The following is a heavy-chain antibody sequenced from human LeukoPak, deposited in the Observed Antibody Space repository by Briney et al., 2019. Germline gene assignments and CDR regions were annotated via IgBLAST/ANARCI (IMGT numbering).Heavy chain of an antibody. V-gene: IGHV3-23*01. CDR1: GFTFRSHA. Sequence: GGSLRLSCVGSGFTFRSHAMSWVRQAPEKGLEFVSGIYENGGTTYYADSVKGRFSISRDNSKNTLYLQMDSLRGEDTAVYYCARDVVRGVVDYWGQGTLVTVSS. J-gene: IGHJ4*02. CDR2: IYENGGTT. CDR3: ARDVVRGVVDY. D-gene: IGHD3-10*01.